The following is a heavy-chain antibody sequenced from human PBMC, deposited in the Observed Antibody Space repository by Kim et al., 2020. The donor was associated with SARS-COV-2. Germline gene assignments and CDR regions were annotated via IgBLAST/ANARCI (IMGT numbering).Heavy chain of an antibody. V-gene: IGHV1-69*13. J-gene: IGHJ6*02. D-gene: IGHD5-18*01. CDR3: ARGSDTAMVDPLAYYGMDV. CDR1: GGTFSSYA. CDR2: IIPIFGTA. Sequence: SVKVSCKASGGTFSSYAISWVRQAPGQGLEWMGGIIPIFGTANYAQKFQGRVTITADESTSTAYMELSSLRSEDTAVYYCARGSDTAMVDPLAYYGMDVWGQGTTVTVSS.